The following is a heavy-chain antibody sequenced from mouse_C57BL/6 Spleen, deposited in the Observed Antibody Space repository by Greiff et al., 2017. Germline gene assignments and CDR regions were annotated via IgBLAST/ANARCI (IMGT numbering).Heavy chain of an antibody. CDR3: ARQLLYYYALDY. Sequence: QVQLQQPGAELVRPGASVKLSCTASGYTFTSYWMHWVKQRPGQGLEWIGVIDPSDSATNYNQKFKGKATLTVVTSSSTAYMQLSSLTSADSAVYYFARQLLYYYALDYWGQGTSGTVSS. J-gene: IGHJ4*01. V-gene: IGHV1-59*01. CDR2: IDPSDSAT. D-gene: IGHD2-1*01. CDR1: GYTFTSYW.